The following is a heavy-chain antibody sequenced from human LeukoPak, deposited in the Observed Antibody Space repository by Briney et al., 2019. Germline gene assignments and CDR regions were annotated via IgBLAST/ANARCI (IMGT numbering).Heavy chain of an antibody. D-gene: IGHD3-22*01. Sequence: SETLSLTCTVSGYSITNGYYWGWIRQPPGKGLEWIGSIYHDGRIDYNPSLKSRVTISRDTSNDQFSLKLSSVTAADTAIYYCARNGDDSSDYYYFDYWGQGTLVTVSS. V-gene: IGHV4-38-2*02. CDR3: ARNGDDSSDYYYFDY. CDR1: GYSITNGYY. CDR2: IYHDGRI. J-gene: IGHJ4*02.